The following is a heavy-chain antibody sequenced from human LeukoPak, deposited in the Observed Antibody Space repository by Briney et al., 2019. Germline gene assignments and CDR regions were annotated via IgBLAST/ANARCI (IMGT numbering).Heavy chain of an antibody. CDR3: AKDHNDFWSGNPDN. V-gene: IGHV3-23*01. CDR2: IGGSGGGT. Sequence: GGSLRLSCVASGFTFINHAMTWVRQAPGQGLEWVSSIGGSGGGTYYADSVKGRFTISRDNSKNTLYLQMNSLRAEDTAVYYCAKDHNDFWSGNPDNWGQGTLVTVSS. D-gene: IGHD3-3*01. J-gene: IGHJ4*02. CDR1: GFTFINHA.